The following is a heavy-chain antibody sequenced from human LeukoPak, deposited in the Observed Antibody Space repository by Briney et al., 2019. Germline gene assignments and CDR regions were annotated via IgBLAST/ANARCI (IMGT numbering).Heavy chain of an antibody. J-gene: IGHJ3*02. V-gene: IGHV4-59*12. CDR2: IYYSGST. Sequence: SETLSLTCTVSGGSISSYYWSWIRQPPGKGLEWIGYIYYSGSTNYNPSLKSRVTISVDTSKNQFSLKLSSVTAADTAVYYCARDYYGSGHDAFDIWGQGTMVTVSS. CDR1: GGSISSYY. D-gene: IGHD3-10*01. CDR3: ARDYYGSGHDAFDI.